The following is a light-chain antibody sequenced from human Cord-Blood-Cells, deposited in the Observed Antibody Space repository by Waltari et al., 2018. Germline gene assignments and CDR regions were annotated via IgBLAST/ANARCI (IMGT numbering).Light chain of an antibody. Sequence: QSALTQPASVSGSPGQSITISCTGTSSDVGGSNYVSWYQQHPGKAPNLMIYDVSKRPSGVSNRFSGSKSGNTASLTISGLQAEDEADYYCSSYTSSSTYVFGTGTKVTVL. CDR1: SSDVGGSNY. V-gene: IGLV2-14*01. CDR3: SSYTSSSTYV. J-gene: IGLJ1*01. CDR2: DVS.